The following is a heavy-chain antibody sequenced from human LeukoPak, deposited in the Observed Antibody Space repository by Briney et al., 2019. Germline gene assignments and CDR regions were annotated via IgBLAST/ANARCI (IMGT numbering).Heavy chain of an antibody. CDR3: AKDYCSSTTCYYNY. CDR2: ISWNSGNI. Sequence: GGSLRLSCAASGFTFDDYAMHWVRQAPGKSLEWVSGISWNSGNIGYADSVKGRFTISRDNAKNSLFLQMNSLRAEDTALYYCAKDYCSSTTCYYNYWGQGTLVTVSS. J-gene: IGHJ4*02. D-gene: IGHD2-2*01. CDR1: GFTFDDYA. V-gene: IGHV3-9*01.